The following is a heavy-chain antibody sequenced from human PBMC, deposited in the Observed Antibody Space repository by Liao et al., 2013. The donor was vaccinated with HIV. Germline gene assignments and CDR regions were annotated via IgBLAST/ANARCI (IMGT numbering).Heavy chain of an antibody. CDR1: GGSISSGSYY. CDR2: IYTSGT. Sequence: QVQLQESGPGLVKPSQTLSLTCTVSGGSISSGSYYWSWIRQPAGKGLEWIGHIYTSGTNYNPSLESRVTISVDTSKNQFSLKLSSVTAADTAVYYCAREGFYCSSTSCYREYFQHWGQGTWSPSPQ. CDR3: AREGFYCSSTSCYREYFQH. V-gene: IGHV4-61*02. D-gene: IGHD2-2*01. J-gene: IGHJ1*01.